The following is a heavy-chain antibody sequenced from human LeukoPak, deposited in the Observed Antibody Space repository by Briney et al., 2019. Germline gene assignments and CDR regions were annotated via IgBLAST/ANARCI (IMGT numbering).Heavy chain of an antibody. CDR2: INSSGGRT. J-gene: IGHJ4*02. CDR1: RFTFSSYA. V-gene: IGHV3-23*01. Sequence: PGGSLRLSCAASRFTFSSYAMSWVRQAPGKGLEWVSSINSSGGRTYYADSVKGRFTISRDNSKNTLYLQMNSLRAEDTAVYYCAKDPTYVYYYDSSGYDPQAPDYWGQGTLVTVSS. CDR3: AKDPTYVYYYDSSGYDPQAPDY. D-gene: IGHD3-22*01.